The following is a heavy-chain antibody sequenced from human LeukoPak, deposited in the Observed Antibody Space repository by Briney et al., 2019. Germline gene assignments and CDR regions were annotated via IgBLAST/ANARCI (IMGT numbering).Heavy chain of an antibody. J-gene: IGHJ5*02. CDR3: ARDLLSPISTVTREGRFDP. CDR2: INAGSGNT. V-gene: IGHV1-3*01. CDR1: GYTFTSYA. Sequence: GASVKVSCKASGYTFTSYAMHWVRQAPGQRLEWMGWINAGSGNTKYSQKFQGRVTITRDTSASTAYMELSSLRSEDTAVYYCARDLLSPISTVTREGRFDPWGQGTLVTVSS. D-gene: IGHD4-17*01.